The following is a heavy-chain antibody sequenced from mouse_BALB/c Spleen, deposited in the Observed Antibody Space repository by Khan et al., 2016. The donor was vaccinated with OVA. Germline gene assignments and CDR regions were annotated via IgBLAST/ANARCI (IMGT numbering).Heavy chain of an antibody. D-gene: IGHD1-1*01. J-gene: IGHJ3*01. CDR3: APVGNYYVSFAY. CDR2: IYPFNDDT. V-gene: IGHV1S136*01. Sequence: EVQLQQSGPELVKPGASVKMSCKASGYTFTSYVMHWVKQKPGLGLEWIGYIYPFNDDTKYNEKFKGKATLTSDKSSSTAYMELSRLNSEDSAVFYCAPVGNYYVSFAYWGQGTLVTVSA. CDR1: GYTFTSYV.